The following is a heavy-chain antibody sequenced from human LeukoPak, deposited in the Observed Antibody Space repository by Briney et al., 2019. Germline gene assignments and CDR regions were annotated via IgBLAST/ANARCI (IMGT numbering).Heavy chain of an antibody. CDR2: ISGSSSYI. D-gene: IGHD6-19*01. CDR1: GFTFSSYS. CDR3: ARDPYSSGWYKDAFDI. V-gene: IGHV3-21*01. J-gene: IGHJ3*02. Sequence: GESLRLSCAASGFTFSSYSMNWVRQAPGKGLEWVSSISGSSSYINYADSVKGRFTISRDNAQNSLFLQLNSLRAEDTAVYYCARDPYSSGWYKDAFDIWGQGTMVTVSS.